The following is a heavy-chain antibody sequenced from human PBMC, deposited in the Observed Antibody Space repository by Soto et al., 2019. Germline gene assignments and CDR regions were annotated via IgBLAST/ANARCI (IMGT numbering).Heavy chain of an antibody. Sequence: PGGSLRLSCAASGFTFSSYAMSWVRQAPGKGLEWVSAISGSGGSTYYADSVKGRFTISRDNSKNTLYLQMNSLRAEDTAVYYCAKGLSWYSSGWYYMDAWGKGTTVTVSS. CDR1: GFTFSSYA. J-gene: IGHJ6*03. CDR3: AKGLSWYSSGWYYMDA. CDR2: ISGSGGST. V-gene: IGHV3-23*01. D-gene: IGHD6-19*01.